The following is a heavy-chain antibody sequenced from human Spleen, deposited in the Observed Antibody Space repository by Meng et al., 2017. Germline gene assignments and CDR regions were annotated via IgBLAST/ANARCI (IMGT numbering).Heavy chain of an antibody. J-gene: IGHJ4*02. D-gene: IGHD6-19*01. CDR2: ISGSGDTT. CDR1: GFTFSSYA. CDR3: AKFPQARAVAVRGTPIFDY. V-gene: IGHV3-23*01. Sequence: EVHLLESGGGLVQPGGSLRLSCAASGFTFSSYAMSWVRQAPGKGLEWVLGISGSGDTTYYTESARGRFTISRDNSKNTLYLQMNSLRAEDTAVYYCAKFPQARAVAVRGTPIFDYWGQGSLVTVSS.